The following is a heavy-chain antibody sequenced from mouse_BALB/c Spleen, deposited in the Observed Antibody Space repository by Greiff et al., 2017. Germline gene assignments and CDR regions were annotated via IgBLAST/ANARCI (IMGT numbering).Heavy chain of an antibody. Sequence: QVTLNESGPGILQPSQTLSLSCSSSGFSLSTSGMSVGWVRQPSGKGLEWLAHIWWNDEKYYNPALKSRLTNSKDTSNNQLVLKIASVVTADTATYCCARMRSSIRGFGYWGQGTLGTGSA. J-gene: IGHJ3*01. CDR2: IWWNDEK. CDR3: ARMRSSIRGFGY. CDR1: GFSLSTSGMS. V-gene: IGHV8-8*01. D-gene: IGHD1-2*01.